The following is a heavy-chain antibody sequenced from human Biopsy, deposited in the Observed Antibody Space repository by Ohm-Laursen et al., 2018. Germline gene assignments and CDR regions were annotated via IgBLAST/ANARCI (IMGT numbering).Heavy chain of an antibody. CDR2: ISSSSESI. D-gene: IGHD5-24*01. V-gene: IGHV3-48*04. CDR1: GFTFSNFN. Sequence: SLRLSCAAAGFTFSNFNMNWFRQAPGEGLEWVSYISSSSESIYYADSVRGRFTVSRDNANKSLYLQMNSLRAEDTAVYYCATTRSFDNWGQGTLVTVSS. J-gene: IGHJ4*02. CDR3: ATTRSFDN.